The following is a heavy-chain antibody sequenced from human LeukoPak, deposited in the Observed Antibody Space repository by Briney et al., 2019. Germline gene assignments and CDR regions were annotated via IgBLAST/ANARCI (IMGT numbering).Heavy chain of an antibody. CDR3: AKTRQWLVMSSFDY. CDR1: GFSVSNYY. V-gene: IGHV3-23*01. D-gene: IGHD6-19*01. CDR2: ISGSGGST. J-gene: IGHJ4*02. Sequence: GGSLSLSCAASGFSVSNYYISWVRQAPGKGLEWVSAISGSGGSTYYADSVKGRFTISRDNSKNTLYLQMNSLRAEDTAVYYCAKTRQWLVMSSFDYWGQGTLVTVSS.